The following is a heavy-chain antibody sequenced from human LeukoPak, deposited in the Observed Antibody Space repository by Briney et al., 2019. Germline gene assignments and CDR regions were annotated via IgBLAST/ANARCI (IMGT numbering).Heavy chain of an antibody. V-gene: IGHV1-24*01. CDR3: ATRSGDFWSGYVD. D-gene: IGHD3-3*01. CDR2: FDPEEAKM. CDR1: GYSVTELS. J-gene: IGHJ4*02. Sequence: ASVRVSCKVSGYSVTELSMQWVRQAPGKVLECLGGFDPEEAKMVYAQKFQGRVTMTEDTSTDTAYMELRGLTSEDTAVYYCATRSGDFWSGYVDWGQGTLVAVSS.